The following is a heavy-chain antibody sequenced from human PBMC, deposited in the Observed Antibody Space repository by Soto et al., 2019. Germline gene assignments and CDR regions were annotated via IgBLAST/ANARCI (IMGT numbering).Heavy chain of an antibody. V-gene: IGHV4-34*01. CDR1: GGSFSGYY. D-gene: IGHD6-13*01. J-gene: IGHJ4*02. CDR3: AGSTALVSDY. Sequence: QVQLQQWGAGLLMPSETLSLTCAVYGGSFSGYYWSWIRQPPGRGLEWIGEINHSGSTNYNPSLKSRVTISVDTSKNQFSLKLSSVTAADTAVYYCAGSTALVSDYWGQGTLVTVSS. CDR2: INHSGST.